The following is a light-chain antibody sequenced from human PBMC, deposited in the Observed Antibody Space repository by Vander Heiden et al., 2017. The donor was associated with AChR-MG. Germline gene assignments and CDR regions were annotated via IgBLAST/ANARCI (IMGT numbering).Light chain of an antibody. CDR3: LLYYGGAQLWV. Sequence: QTVVPQEPALTVSPGGTVTLPCASSTGAVTSGHYPNWFQHEPGQAPSALITGTSSKLSGTPARFSGSLLGGKAALTLSGVQPGDEADYYCLLYYGGAQLWVFGEGTKLTAL. CDR2: GTS. V-gene: IGLV7-43*01. J-gene: IGLJ3*02. CDR1: TGAVTSGHY.